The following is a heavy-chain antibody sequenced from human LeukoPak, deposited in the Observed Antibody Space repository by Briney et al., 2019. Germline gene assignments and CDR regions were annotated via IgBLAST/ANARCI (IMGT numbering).Heavy chain of an antibody. CDR3: ASGIAVARYGMDV. D-gene: IGHD6-19*01. V-gene: IGHV4-59*08. Sequence: SETLSLTCTVSGGSISSYYWSWIRQPPGKGLEWIGYIYYSGSTNYNPSLKSRVTISVDTSKNQFYLKLSSVTAADTAVYYCASGIAVARYGMDVWGQGTTVTVSS. CDR2: IYYSGST. J-gene: IGHJ6*02. CDR1: GGSISSYY.